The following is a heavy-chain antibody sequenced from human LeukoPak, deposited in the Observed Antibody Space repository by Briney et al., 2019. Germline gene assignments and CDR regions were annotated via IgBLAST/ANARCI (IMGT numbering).Heavy chain of an antibody. CDR3: ARAGNDYGGQPYWYLDL. CDR2: IYFTGGT. D-gene: IGHD4-23*01. Sequence: SETLSLTCAVYGGSFSGYYWGWIRQPPGKGLEWIGNIYFTGGTYYSSSLKSRVTISVDTSKNQFSLKLSSVTAADTAIYYCARAGNDYGGQPYWYLDLWGRGTRVTVSS. CDR1: GGSFSGYY. J-gene: IGHJ2*01. V-gene: IGHV4-34*01.